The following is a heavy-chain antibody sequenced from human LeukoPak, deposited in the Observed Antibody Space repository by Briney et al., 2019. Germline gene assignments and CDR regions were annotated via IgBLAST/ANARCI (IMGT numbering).Heavy chain of an antibody. D-gene: IGHD3-16*01. CDR2: INGDATAT. V-gene: IGHV3-74*01. J-gene: IGHJ3*02. CDR3: ARDPHYGAFDI. CDR1: GFSFSAHW. Sequence: GGSLRLSCAASGFSFSAHWMHWVRQAPGKGLVWVAQINGDATATNYAGSVKGRFTISRDNAKNTVHLQMSTLTAEDTAVYYCARDPHYGAFDIWGQGTMVTVSS.